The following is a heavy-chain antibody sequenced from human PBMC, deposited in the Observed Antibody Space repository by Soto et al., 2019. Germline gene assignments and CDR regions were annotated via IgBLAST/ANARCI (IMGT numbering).Heavy chain of an antibody. J-gene: IGHJ6*02. Sequence: QVQLLQSGAEVKKPGSSVRVSCEASGGTFRTYAISWVRQAPGQGLEWMGEIIPIFGTVNYAQRFQGRVTITADESTTTVYMDLRSVRSADTAVYYCAKGAVAGTPTSYYYYGMDVWGQVTTVTVSS. D-gene: IGHD6-19*01. V-gene: IGHV1-69*12. CDR1: GGTFRTYA. CDR2: IIPIFGTV. CDR3: AKGAVAGTPTSYYYYGMDV.